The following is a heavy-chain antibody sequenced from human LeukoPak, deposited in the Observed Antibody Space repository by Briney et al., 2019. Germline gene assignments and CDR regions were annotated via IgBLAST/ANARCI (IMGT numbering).Heavy chain of an antibody. J-gene: IGHJ5*02. CDR1: GFTFSSYA. V-gene: IGHV3-48*04. CDR2: ISSSGSTI. Sequence: GGSLRLSCAASGFTFSSYAMSWVRQAPGKGLEWVSYISSSGSTIYYADSVKGRFTISRDNAKNSLYLQMNSLRAEDTAVYYCARGDSSTGSQNWFDPWGQGTLVTVSS. CDR3: ARGDSSTGSQNWFDP. D-gene: IGHD6-6*01.